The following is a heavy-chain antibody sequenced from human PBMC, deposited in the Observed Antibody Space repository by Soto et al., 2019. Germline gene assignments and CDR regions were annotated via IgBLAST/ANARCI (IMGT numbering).Heavy chain of an antibody. CDR3: TRHLGRAVAGFDY. J-gene: IGHJ4*02. CDR1: VASNSNYH. Sequence: QVQLQESGPGLVKPAETLSLTCTVSVASNSNYHWSWIRQPPGKGLEWIGYIYYSGSTNYNPSLRSRVTISVDASKNQLSLKLRSVTAADTAVYYCTRHLGRAVAGFDYWGQGTLVTVSS. CDR2: IYYSGST. D-gene: IGHD6-19*01. V-gene: IGHV4-59*08.